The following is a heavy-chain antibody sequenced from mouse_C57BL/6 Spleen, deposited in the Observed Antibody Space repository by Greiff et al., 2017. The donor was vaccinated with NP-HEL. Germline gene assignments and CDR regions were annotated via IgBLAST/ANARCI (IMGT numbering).Heavy chain of an antibody. D-gene: IGHD1-1*01. CDR2: IDPEDGDT. CDR3: TTFLYGSSYHWYFDV. J-gene: IGHJ1*03. Sequence: VHVKQSGAELVRPGASVKLSCTASGFNIKDYYMHWVKQRPEQGLEWIGRIDPEDGDTEYAPKFQGKATMTADTSSNTAYLQLSSLTSEDTAVYYCTTFLYGSSYHWYFDVWGTGTTVTVSS. CDR1: GFNIKDYY. V-gene: IGHV14-1*01.